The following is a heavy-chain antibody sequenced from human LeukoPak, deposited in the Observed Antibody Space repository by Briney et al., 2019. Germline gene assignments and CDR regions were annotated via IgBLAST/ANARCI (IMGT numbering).Heavy chain of an antibody. J-gene: IGHJ4*02. CDR2: IYHSGST. CDR1: GASLSSSAYY. D-gene: IGHD3-10*01. Sequence: PSQTLSLTCSESGASLSSSAYYWSWIRQHPGKGLEWIGYIYHSGSTYCNPSLRGRGTISIDTSKNQFSLRLSSVTAADTAVYYCAGAAYGSGSSAFDYWGQGTLVTVSS. CDR3: AGAAYGSGSSAFDY. V-gene: IGHV4-31*03.